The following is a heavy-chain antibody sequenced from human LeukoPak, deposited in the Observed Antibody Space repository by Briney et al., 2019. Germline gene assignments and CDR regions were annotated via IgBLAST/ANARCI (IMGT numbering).Heavy chain of an antibody. CDR3: ARDPDYCTTSSCYVDYFDY. V-gene: IGHV3-21*04. Sequence: PGGSLRLSCVASGFTFSSFWMTWVRQAPGKGLEWVSHISHTGSYTNYADSVKGRFTISRDNAKNSLYLQMNSLRVEDTAVYYCARDPDYCTTSSCYVDYFDYWGQGTLVTVSS. CDR1: GFTFSSFW. CDR2: ISHTGSYT. D-gene: IGHD2-8*01. J-gene: IGHJ4*02.